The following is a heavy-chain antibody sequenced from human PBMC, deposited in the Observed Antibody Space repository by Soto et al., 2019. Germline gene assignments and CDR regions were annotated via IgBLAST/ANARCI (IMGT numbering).Heavy chain of an antibody. D-gene: IGHD3-9*01. Sequence: SETLSLTCTVSGGSIGTYYWSWIRQPPGKGLEWIGYIYYRGNTNYKPSLKSRVTISLDTPKNQFSQKLSSVTAADTAVYYFARHPGYYDILTGYKTYYFDSCGQGILV. CDR1: GGSIGTYY. V-gene: IGHV4-59*08. CDR2: IYYRGNT. CDR3: ARHPGYYDILTGYKTYYFDS. J-gene: IGHJ4*02.